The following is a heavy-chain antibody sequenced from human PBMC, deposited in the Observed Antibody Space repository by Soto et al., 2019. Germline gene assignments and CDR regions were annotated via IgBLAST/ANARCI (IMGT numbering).Heavy chain of an antibody. CDR2: VRTNTYGAST. CDR1: GFSFGDYV. D-gene: IGHD6-19*01. CDR3: TCNGRGGWCSSDF. V-gene: IGHV3-49*04. Sequence: EVQLVESGGGLEQPGRSLRLSCTASGFSFGDYVMSWVRQAPGKGLEWVGFVRTNTYGASTHYAASVKGRFTISRDDTKSTVYLQMNSLKTEAIAVYYCTCNGRGGWCSSDFWGQGTLVTVSS. J-gene: IGHJ4*02.